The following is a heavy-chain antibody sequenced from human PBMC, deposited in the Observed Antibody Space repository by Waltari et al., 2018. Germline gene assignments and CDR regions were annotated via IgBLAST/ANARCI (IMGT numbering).Heavy chain of an antibody. J-gene: IGHJ3*02. CDR3: ARADYDSSGPRDPNAFDI. Sequence: QVQLQESGPGLVKPSETLSLTCTVSGGSISSYYWSWLRQPPGKGLEWIGYIYYSGSTNYNPSLKSRVTISVDTSKNQFSLKLSSVTAADTAVYYCARADYDSSGPRDPNAFDIWGQGTMVTVSS. CDR2: IYYSGST. D-gene: IGHD3-22*01. CDR1: GGSISSYY. V-gene: IGHV4-59*01.